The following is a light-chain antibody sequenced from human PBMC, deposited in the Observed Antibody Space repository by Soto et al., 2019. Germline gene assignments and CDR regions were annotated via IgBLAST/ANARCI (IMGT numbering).Light chain of an antibody. CDR1: QSVSSY. CDR3: QHRSNWHIS. Sequence: EIVLTQSPATLSLSPGERAALSCRASQSVSSYLAWYQQKPGQAPRLLIYDASNRATGIPARFSGGGSGTDVTLTISSLEPEDFAVYYCQHRSNWHISFGQGTRLDIK. J-gene: IGKJ5*01. CDR2: DAS. V-gene: IGKV3-11*01.